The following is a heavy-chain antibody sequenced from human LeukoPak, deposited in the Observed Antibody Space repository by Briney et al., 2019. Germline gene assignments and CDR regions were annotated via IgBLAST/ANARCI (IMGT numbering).Heavy chain of an antibody. CDR1: GSTFSSYA. D-gene: IGHD4-17*01. V-gene: IGHV3-64*01. J-gene: IGHJ6*03. CDR3: AKAETLYGDYESYYYYMDV. Sequence: PGGSLRLSCAASGSTFSSYAMHWVRQAPGKGLEYVSAISSNGGSTYYANSVKGRFTISRDNAKNSLHLQMNSLRTEDTALYYCAKAETLYGDYESYYYYMDVWGKGTTVTISS. CDR2: ISSNGGST.